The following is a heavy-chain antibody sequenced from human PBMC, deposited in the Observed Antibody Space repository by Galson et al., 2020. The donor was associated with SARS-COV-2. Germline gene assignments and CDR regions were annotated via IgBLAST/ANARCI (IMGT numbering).Heavy chain of an antibody. D-gene: IGHD3-9*01. CDR3: AREKTTDYSDYLDY. CDR2: VDYSGTT. J-gene: IGHJ4*02. Sequence: SETLSLTCTVSGDSISSYSWSWIRQPPGKGLEWIGYVDYSGTTNYNPSLKSRVTISVDTSKNQFSLKLNSVTAADTAVYYCAREKTTDYSDYLDYWGQGTLVTVSS. V-gene: IGHV4-59*01. CDR1: GDSISSYS.